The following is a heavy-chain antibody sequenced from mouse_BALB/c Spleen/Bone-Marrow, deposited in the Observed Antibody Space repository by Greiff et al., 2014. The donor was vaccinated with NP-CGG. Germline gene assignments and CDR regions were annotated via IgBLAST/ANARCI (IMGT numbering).Heavy chain of an antibody. Sequence: DVMLVESGPSLVKPSQTLSLTCSVSGDPITSGYWNWIRKFPGNKLEYMGYISYSGSTYYSPSLISRISITRDTPKNQYYLQLNSVTTEDTATYYCATYDGYYFDYWGQGTTLTVSS. V-gene: IGHV3-8*02. CDR2: ISYSGST. CDR3: ATYDGYYFDY. CDR1: GDPITSGY. D-gene: IGHD2-3*01. J-gene: IGHJ2*01.